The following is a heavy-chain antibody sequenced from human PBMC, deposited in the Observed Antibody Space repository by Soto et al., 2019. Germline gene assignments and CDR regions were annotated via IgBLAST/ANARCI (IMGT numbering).Heavy chain of an antibody. Sequence: ASVKDSCKAPGYTFTSYDINWVRQATGQGLEWMGWMNPNSGNTGYAQKFQGRVTMTRNTSISTAYMELSSLRSEDTAVYYCARAADDFWSGYYGMDVWGQGTTVTVSS. CDR3: ARAADDFWSGYYGMDV. D-gene: IGHD3-3*01. V-gene: IGHV1-8*01. CDR2: MNPNSGNT. CDR1: GYTFTSYD. J-gene: IGHJ6*02.